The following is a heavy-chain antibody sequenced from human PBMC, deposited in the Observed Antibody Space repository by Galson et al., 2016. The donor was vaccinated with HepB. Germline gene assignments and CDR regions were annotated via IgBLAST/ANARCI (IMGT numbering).Heavy chain of an antibody. V-gene: IGHV3-74*01. CDR1: GFTVSNNY. CDR3: ARDLSGPDF. J-gene: IGHJ4*02. CDR2: IEGDGTRP. Sequence: SLRLSCAASGFTVSNNYMSWVRQAPGKGLVWVSRIEGDGTRPIYADSVKGRFTISRDNAENTLYLQMNSLRAEDTAVYYCARDLSGPDFWGQGTLVTVSS.